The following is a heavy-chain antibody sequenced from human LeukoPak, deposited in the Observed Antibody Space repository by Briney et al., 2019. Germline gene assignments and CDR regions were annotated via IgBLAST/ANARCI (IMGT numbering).Heavy chain of an antibody. Sequence: SETLSLTCAVYGGSFSGHYWSWIRQPPGKGLEWIGEINHSGSTNYNPSLKSRVTISVDTSKNQFSLKLSSVTAADTAVYYCARGLAGSGKDYWGQGTLVTVSS. V-gene: IGHV4-34*01. CDR1: GGSFSGHY. J-gene: IGHJ4*02. CDR3: ARGLAGSGKDY. CDR2: INHSGST. D-gene: IGHD3-10*01.